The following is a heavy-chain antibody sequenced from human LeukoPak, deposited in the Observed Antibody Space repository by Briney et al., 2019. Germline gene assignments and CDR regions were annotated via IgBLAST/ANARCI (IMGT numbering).Heavy chain of an antibody. Sequence: GGSLRLSCAASGFTFSSYGIHWVRQAPGKGLEWVALIWYDGSNKYYADSVKGRFTISRDNAKNTLYLQMNSLRAEDTAVYYCTRPLPFNYFDRWGQGTLVTVSS. V-gene: IGHV3-33*01. CDR2: IWYDGSNK. J-gene: IGHJ4*02. D-gene: IGHD3-9*01. CDR3: TRPLPFNYFDR. CDR1: GFTFSSYG.